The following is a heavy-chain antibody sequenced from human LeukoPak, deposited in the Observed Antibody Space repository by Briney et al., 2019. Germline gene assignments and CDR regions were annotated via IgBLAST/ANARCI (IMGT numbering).Heavy chain of an antibody. D-gene: IGHD6-19*01. CDR1: GFTFSSYG. J-gene: IGHJ6*02. V-gene: IGHV3-30*18. CDR3: AKERAVAAYYYYYYGTDV. Sequence: QPGGSLRLSCAASGFTFSSYGMHWVRQAPGKGLEWVAVISYDGSNKYYADSVKGRFTISRDNSKNTLYLQMNSLRAEDTAVYYCAKERAVAAYYYYYYGTDVWGQGTTVTVSS. CDR2: ISYDGSNK.